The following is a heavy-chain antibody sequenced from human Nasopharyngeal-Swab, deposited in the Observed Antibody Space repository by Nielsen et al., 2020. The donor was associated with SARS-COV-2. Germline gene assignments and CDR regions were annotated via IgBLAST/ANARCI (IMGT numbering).Heavy chain of an antibody. CDR3: AKVRPDGSGSYTYYFDY. V-gene: IGHV3-53*01. CDR2: IYSCGST. D-gene: IGHD3-10*01. CDR1: GFTVSSNY. J-gene: IGHJ4*02. Sequence: GESLKISCAASGFTVSSNYMSWVRQAPGKGLEWVSVIYSCGSTYYADSVKGRFTISRDNSKNTLYLQMNSLRAEDTAVYYCAKVRPDGSGSYTYYFDYWGQGTLVTVSS.